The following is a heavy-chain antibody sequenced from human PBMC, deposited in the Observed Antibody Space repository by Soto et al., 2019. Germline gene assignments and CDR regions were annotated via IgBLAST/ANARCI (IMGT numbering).Heavy chain of an antibody. Sequence: DSVKGRFTISRDNAENSLYLQMHSLRAEDTAVYYCVRPYSGNYLSPFDYWGQGTLVTVSS. J-gene: IGHJ4*02. V-gene: IGHV3-7*01. D-gene: IGHD1-26*01. CDR3: VRPYSGNYLSPFDY.